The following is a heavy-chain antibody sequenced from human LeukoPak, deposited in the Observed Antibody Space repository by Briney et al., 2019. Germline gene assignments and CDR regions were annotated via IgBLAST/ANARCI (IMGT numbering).Heavy chain of an antibody. Sequence: PSETLSLTCAVYGGSFSGYYWSWIRQPPGKGLEWIGEINHSGSTNYNPSLKSRVTISVDKSKTQFSLKLSSVTAADTAVYYCARGSMIVVVDYWSFDLWGRGTLVTVSS. CDR2: INHSGST. D-gene: IGHD3-22*01. CDR3: ARGSMIVVVDYWSFDL. J-gene: IGHJ2*01. V-gene: IGHV4-34*01. CDR1: GGSFSGYY.